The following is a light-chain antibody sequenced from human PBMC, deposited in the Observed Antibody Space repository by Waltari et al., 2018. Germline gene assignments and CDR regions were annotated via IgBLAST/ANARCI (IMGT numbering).Light chain of an antibody. CDR3: MEGLQKG. Sequence: DIVMTQSPLSLPVTPGEPASISCRSSQSLLHRNGYNYVDWYLQKPGQSPQLLIYLGSYRASGVPDRFSGSGSGTDFTLKISRVEAEDVGVYYCMEGLQKGFGGGTKVEIK. V-gene: IGKV2-28*01. CDR1: QSLLHRNGYNY. CDR2: LGS. J-gene: IGKJ4*01.